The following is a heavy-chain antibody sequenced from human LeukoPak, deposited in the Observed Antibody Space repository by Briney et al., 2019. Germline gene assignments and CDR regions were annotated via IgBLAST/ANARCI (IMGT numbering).Heavy chain of an antibody. CDR3: ARSLGGAVTTEDFDY. V-gene: IGHV3-53*01. J-gene: IGHJ4*02. CDR1: GFTVSSNY. CDR2: IYSGGST. D-gene: IGHD4-17*01. Sequence: PGGSLRLSCAASGFTVSSNYMSWVRQAPGKGLEWVSVIYSGGSTYYADSVKGRFTISRDNSKNTLYLQINSLRAEDTAVYYCARSLGGAVTTEDFDYWGQGTLVTVSS.